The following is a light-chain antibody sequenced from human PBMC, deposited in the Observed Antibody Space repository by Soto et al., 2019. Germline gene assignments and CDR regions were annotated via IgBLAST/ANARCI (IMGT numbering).Light chain of an antibody. J-gene: IGKJ3*01. CDR3: KKRSNWQFT. CDR1: QSVSNS. Sequence: EIVLTQSPPTLSLSPGATATLSCSASQSVSNSLVWYQQKPGQAPRLLIYGASNRATGIPARFSGSGSGTDFTLTISSLEPEDFAVYYCKKRSNWQFTFGPGTKVAIK. V-gene: IGKV3-11*01. CDR2: GAS.